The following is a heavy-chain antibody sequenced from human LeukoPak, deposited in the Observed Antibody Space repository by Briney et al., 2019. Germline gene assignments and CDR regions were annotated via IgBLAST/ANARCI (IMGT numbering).Heavy chain of an antibody. D-gene: IGHD6-13*01. CDR1: GFRFCSYL. V-gene: IGHV3-74*01. Sequence: GGPLRLSCRASGFRFCSYLMHWVREAPGKALVWVSRLNRAEISTNYADSVKGRFTISRDNANSTLYLQMNSLRAEDTAIYFCGRDIATGVDYWGLGTPVTVSS. CDR2: LNRAEIST. J-gene: IGHJ4*02. CDR3: GRDIATGVDY.